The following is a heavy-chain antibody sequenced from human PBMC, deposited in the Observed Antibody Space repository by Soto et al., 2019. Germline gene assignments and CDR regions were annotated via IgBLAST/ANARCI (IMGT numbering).Heavy chain of an antibody. J-gene: IGHJ4*02. CDR2: IFYSGST. CDR1: GGSISSSSYY. D-gene: IGHD3-3*01. Sequence: QLQLQESGPGLVKPSETLSLTCTVSGGSISSSSYYWGWIRQPPGKGLEWIGNIFYSGSTYYNPSHKGRVTLSVDTSMNQCSLRLTSVTAADTAVYYCARGYDDERVYWGQGTLVTVSA. CDR3: ARGYDDERVY. V-gene: IGHV4-39*01.